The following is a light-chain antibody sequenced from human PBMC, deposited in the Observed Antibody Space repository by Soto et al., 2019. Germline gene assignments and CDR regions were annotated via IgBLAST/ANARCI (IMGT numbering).Light chain of an antibody. CDR1: QSISIY. Sequence: DIQMTQSPSSLSASVGDRVTITCRASQSISIYLNWYQQKPGKAPKLLINGASSLQSGVPSRFSGSGSGADFALTISRLEPEDFAVFFCQQYGTSEIIFGQGTRLEIK. CDR2: GAS. J-gene: IGKJ5*01. CDR3: QQYGTSEII. V-gene: IGKV1-39*01.